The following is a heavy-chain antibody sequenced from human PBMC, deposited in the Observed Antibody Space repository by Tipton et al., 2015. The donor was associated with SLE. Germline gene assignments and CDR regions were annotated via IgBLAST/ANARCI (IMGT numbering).Heavy chain of an antibody. CDR2: IIPIFGTA. Sequence: QSGPAVKKPGSSVKVSCKASGGTFSSYAISWVRQAPGQGLEWMGGIIPIFGTANYAQKFQGRVTITTDESTSTAYMELSSLRSEDTAVYYCARASGYIVATDYYYYYYMDVWGKGTTVTVSS. J-gene: IGHJ6*03. CDR1: GGTFSSYA. CDR3: ARASGYIVATDYYYYYYMDV. V-gene: IGHV1-69*05. D-gene: IGHD5-12*01.